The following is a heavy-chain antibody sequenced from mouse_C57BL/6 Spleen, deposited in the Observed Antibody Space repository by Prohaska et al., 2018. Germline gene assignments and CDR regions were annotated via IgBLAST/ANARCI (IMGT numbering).Heavy chain of an antibody. Sequence: EMKLAQSGTRFVQPGGSMKLLCVATGFNVSNYWMNWVRQSPEKGLEWVAQIRLKSDNYSTHYAEAVKGRLTILRDDSKSAVCRQINNVWAEATGIYYRTVPSNSLRHWAQDTTLTVAS. J-gene: IGHJ2*01. V-gene: IGHV6-3*01. CDR1: GFNVSNYW. CDR2: IRLKSDNYST. CDR3: TVPSNSLRH. D-gene: IGHD1-1*01.